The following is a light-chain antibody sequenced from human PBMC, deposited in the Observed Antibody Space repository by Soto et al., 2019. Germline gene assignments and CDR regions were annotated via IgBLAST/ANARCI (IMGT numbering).Light chain of an antibody. CDR1: SSDVGGYNY. Sequence: QSALTQPASVSGSPGQSITISCTGTSSDVGGYNYVSWYQQHPGKAPKLMIYEVSHRPSGVSNRFSGSKSGNTASLTISGLQAEDEADYYCSSYTNSRSRVFGGGTKVTVL. CDR2: EVS. V-gene: IGLV2-14*01. CDR3: SSYTNSRSRV. J-gene: IGLJ3*02.